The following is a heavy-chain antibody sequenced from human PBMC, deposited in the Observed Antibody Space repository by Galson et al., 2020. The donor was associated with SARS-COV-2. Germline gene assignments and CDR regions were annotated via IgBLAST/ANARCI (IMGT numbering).Heavy chain of an antibody. D-gene: IGHD3-10*02. CDR1: GFTFSSYA. J-gene: IGHJ6*03. Sequence: GGSLRLSCAASGFTFSSYAMSWVRQAPGKGLEWVSAISGSGGSTYYADSVKGRFTISRDNSKNTLYLQMNSLRAEDTAVYYCAKRCSKGYYYYYMDVWGKGTTVTVSS. CDR2: ISGSGGST. CDR3: AKRCSKGYYYYYMDV. V-gene: IGHV3-23*01.